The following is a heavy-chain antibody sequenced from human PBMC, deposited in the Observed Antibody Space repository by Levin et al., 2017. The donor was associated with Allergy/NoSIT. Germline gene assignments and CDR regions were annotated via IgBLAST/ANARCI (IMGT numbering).Heavy chain of an antibody. V-gene: IGHV1-3*01. CDR2: INAGNGNT. D-gene: IGHD6-13*01. Sequence: GESLKISCKASGYTFTSYAMHWVRQAPGQRLEWMGWINAGNGNTKYSQKFQGRVTITRDTSASTAYMELSSLRSEDTAVYYCASGVSSSWYGFDYWGQGTLVTVSS. CDR1: GYTFTSYA. J-gene: IGHJ4*02. CDR3: ASGVSSSWYGFDY.